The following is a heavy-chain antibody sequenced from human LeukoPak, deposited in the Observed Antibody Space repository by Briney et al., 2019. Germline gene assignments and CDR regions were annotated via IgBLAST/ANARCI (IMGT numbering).Heavy chain of an antibody. CDR2: IYSGGST. Sequence: GGSLRLSCAASGFTVSSNYMSWVRHAPGKGLEWVSIIYSGGSTYYADSVKGRFTISRHNSKNTLYLQMNSLRVEDTAVYYCARVGDEVAYTRGYLDHWGQGTLVTVSS. D-gene: IGHD3-16*01. CDR3: ARVGDEVAYTRGYLDH. V-gene: IGHV3-53*04. CDR1: GFTVSSNY. J-gene: IGHJ5*02.